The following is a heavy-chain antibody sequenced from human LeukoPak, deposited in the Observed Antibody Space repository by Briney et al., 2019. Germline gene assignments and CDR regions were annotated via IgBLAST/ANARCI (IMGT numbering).Heavy chain of an antibody. D-gene: IGHD3-16*01. CDR2: INHSGST. CDR3: ARAGLIRPFQH. Sequence: SETLSLTCAVYGGSFSGYYWSWIRQPPGKGPEWIGKINHSGSTNYNPSLKSRVTISVDTSKNQFSLKLSSVTAADTAVYYCARAGLIRPFQHWGQGTLVTVSS. V-gene: IGHV4-34*01. CDR1: GGSFSGYY. J-gene: IGHJ1*01.